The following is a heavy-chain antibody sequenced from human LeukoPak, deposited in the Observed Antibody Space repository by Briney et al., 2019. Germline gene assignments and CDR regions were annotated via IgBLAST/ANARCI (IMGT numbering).Heavy chain of an antibody. CDR3: ARDSGYYGLAFDN. CDR2: ISSSSSTI. Sequence: GGSQRLSCAASGFTFSSYSMNWVRQAPGKGLEWVSHISSSSSTIYYADSVKGRFTISRDNAENSLYLQMNSLRAEDTAVYYCARDSGYYGLAFDNWGQGTLVTVSS. D-gene: IGHD3-22*01. J-gene: IGHJ4*02. CDR1: GFTFSSYS. V-gene: IGHV3-48*01.